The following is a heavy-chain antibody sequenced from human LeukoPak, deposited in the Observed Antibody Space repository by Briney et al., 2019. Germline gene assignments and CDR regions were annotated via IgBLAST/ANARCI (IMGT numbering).Heavy chain of an antibody. CDR3: AKGRSPVLFDY. Sequence: GGSLRLSCAASGFTFSSYGMHWVRQAPGKGLEWVAAISYDGSNKYYADSVKGRFTISRDNSKNTLYLQMNSLRAEDTAVYYCAKGRSPVLFDYWGQGTLVTVSS. CDR1: GFTFSSYG. J-gene: IGHJ4*02. CDR2: ISYDGSNK. V-gene: IGHV3-30*18. D-gene: IGHD1-26*01.